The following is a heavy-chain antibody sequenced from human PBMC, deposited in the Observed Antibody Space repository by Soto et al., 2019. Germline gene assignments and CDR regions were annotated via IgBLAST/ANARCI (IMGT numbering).Heavy chain of an antibody. CDR3: TTEGSAYPLYYYYGMDV. D-gene: IGHD3-16*01. Sequence: GGSLRLSCAASGFTFSNAWMNWVRQAPGKGLEWVGRIKSKTDGGKTDYAAPVKGRFTISRDDSKNTLYLQMNSLKTEDTAVYYCTTEGSAYPLYYYYGMDVWGQGTTVTVSS. CDR1: GFTFSNAW. CDR2: IKSKTDGGKT. J-gene: IGHJ6*02. V-gene: IGHV3-15*07.